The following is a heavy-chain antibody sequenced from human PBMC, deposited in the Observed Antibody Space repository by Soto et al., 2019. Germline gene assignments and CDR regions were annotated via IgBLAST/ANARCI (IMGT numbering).Heavy chain of an antibody. CDR2: IDARSNYI. D-gene: IGHD1-26*01. Sequence: GGSLRLSCEASGFRFNSYSTNWVRQAPQKGLEWVSLIDARSNYIYYADSVKGRFTISRDNARNSLYLQMDSLRVEDTAVYYCVRENEMAGATSAFEYWGQGTPVTVSS. V-gene: IGHV3-21*06. CDR3: VRENEMAGATSAFEY. CDR1: GFRFNSYS. J-gene: IGHJ4*02.